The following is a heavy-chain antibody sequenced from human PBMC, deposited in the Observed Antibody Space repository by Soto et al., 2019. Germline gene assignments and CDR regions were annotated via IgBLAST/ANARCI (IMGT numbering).Heavy chain of an antibody. CDR1: GGTFSSYA. V-gene: IGHV1-69*01. Sequence: QVQLVQSGAEVKKPGSSVKVSCKASGGTFSSYAISWVRRAPGQGLEWMGGIIPIFGTANYAQKFQGRVTITADESTSTAYMELSSLRSEDTAVYYCAREGVPYSYAKNWFDPWGQGTLVTVSS. D-gene: IGHD5-18*01. CDR3: AREGVPYSYAKNWFDP. CDR2: IIPIFGTA. J-gene: IGHJ5*02.